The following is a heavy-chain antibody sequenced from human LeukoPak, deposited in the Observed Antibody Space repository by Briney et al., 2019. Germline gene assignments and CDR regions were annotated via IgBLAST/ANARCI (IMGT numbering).Heavy chain of an antibody. CDR2: IYYSGST. V-gene: IGHV4-61*01. D-gene: IGHD3-22*01. Sequence: SETLSLTCTVSGGSISSSSYYWSWIRQPPGKGLEWIGYIYYSGSTNYNPSLKSRVTISVDTSKNQFSLKLSSVTAADTAVYYCARDLGDYYDSSGYSAFDIWGQGTMVTVSS. CDR1: GGSISSSSYY. CDR3: ARDLGDYYDSSGYSAFDI. J-gene: IGHJ3*02.